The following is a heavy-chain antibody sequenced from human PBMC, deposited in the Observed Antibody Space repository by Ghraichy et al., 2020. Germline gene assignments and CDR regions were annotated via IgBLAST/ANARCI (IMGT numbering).Heavy chain of an antibody. Sequence: LRLSCTVSGGSISSGGYYWSWIRQHPGKGLEWIGYIYYSGSTYYNPSLKSRVTISVDTSKNQFSLKLSSVTAADTAVYYCARDSGYDVGFDYWGQGTLVTVSS. D-gene: IGHD5-12*01. CDR3: ARDSGYDVGFDY. J-gene: IGHJ4*02. CDR2: IYYSGST. CDR1: GGSISSGGYY. V-gene: IGHV4-31*03.